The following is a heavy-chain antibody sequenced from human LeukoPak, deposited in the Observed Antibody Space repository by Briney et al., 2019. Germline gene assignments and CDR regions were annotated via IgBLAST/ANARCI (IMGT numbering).Heavy chain of an antibody. CDR3: ARFAVVVVAATSDYYYYYYMDV. J-gene: IGHJ6*03. D-gene: IGHD2-15*01. Sequence: GASVKVSCKASGYTFTSYGISWVRQAPGQGLEWMGWISAYNGNTNYAQKLQGRVTMTTDTSTSTAYMELRSLRSDDTAVYYCARFAVVVVAATSDYYYYYYMDVWGKGTTVTVSS. V-gene: IGHV1-18*01. CDR2: ISAYNGNT. CDR1: GYTFTSYG.